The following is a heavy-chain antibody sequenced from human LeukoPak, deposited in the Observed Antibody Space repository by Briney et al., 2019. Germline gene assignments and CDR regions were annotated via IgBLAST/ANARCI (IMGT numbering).Heavy chain of an antibody. CDR1: GFTVSSNY. CDR3: VRDQWLEGFDY. J-gene: IGHJ4*02. CDR2: IYSGGST. D-gene: IGHD6-19*01. Sequence: PGGSLRLSCAASGFTVSSNYMSWVRQAPGKGLEWVSVIYSGGSTYYADSVKGRFTISRDNSKNTLYLQMNSLRAEDTAVHYCVRDQWLEGFDYWGQGTLVTVSS. V-gene: IGHV3-66*01.